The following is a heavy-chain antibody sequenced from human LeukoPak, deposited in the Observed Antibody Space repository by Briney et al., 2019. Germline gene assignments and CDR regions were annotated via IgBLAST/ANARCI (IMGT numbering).Heavy chain of an antibody. V-gene: IGHV3-21*01. D-gene: IGHD3-16*01. CDR1: GFTFSSYS. Sequence: GGSLRLSCAASGFTFSSYSMNWVRQAPGKGLEWVSSISSSSSYIYYADSVKGRFTISRDNAKNSLYLQMSSLRAEDTAVYYCARDAGGNDAFDIWGQGTMVTVSS. CDR2: ISSSSSYI. J-gene: IGHJ3*02. CDR3: ARDAGGNDAFDI.